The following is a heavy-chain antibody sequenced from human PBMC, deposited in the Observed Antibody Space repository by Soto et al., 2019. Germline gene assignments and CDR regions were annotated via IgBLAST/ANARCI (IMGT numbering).Heavy chain of an antibody. CDR2: LSGSGGST. D-gene: IGHD6-13*01. CDR3: AKDKLMGNIALPYGMDV. CDR1: GFTFGTYG. V-gene: IGHV3-23*01. J-gene: IGHJ6*02. Sequence: EVQLLESGGGLVQPGGSLRLSCAGSGFTFGTYGMSWVRLAPGRGLEWVSALSGSGGSTFYADSVKGRFTISRVNSKNTLYLQMNSLRAEDTAVYYCAKDKLMGNIALPYGMDVWGQGTTVTVSS.